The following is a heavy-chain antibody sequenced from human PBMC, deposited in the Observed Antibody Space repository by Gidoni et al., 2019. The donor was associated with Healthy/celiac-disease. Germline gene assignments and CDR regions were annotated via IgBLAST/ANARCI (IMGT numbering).Heavy chain of an antibody. CDR2: ISYDGSNK. Sequence: QVQLVESGGGVVQPGRSLRLSCAASGFTFSSDGMHWVRQAPGKGLEWVAVISYDGSNKYYADSVKGRFTISRDNSKNTLYLQMNSLRAEDTAVYYCAKGMVRGSTEGIWFDPWGQGTLVTVSS. J-gene: IGHJ5*02. V-gene: IGHV3-30*18. D-gene: IGHD3-10*01. CDR1: GFTFSSDG. CDR3: AKGMVRGSTEGIWFDP.